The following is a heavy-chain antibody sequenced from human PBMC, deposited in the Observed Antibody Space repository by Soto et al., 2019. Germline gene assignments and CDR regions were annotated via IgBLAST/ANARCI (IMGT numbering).Heavy chain of an antibody. V-gene: IGHV3-48*01. D-gene: IGHD3-3*01. CDR2: ISSTSSTI. CDR3: ARGYYDFWSAVVQH. CDR1: GFTFSSYC. J-gene: IGHJ1*01. Sequence: PGGSVRLSGAASGFTFSSYCMNWVRQAPGKGLEWISYISSTSSTIHYADSVKGRFTISRDNAKNSLYLQMNSLRAEDTAVYYCARGYYDFWSAVVQHWGQGTLVTVSS.